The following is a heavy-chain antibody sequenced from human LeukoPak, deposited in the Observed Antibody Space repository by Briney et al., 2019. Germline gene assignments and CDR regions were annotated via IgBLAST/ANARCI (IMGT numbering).Heavy chain of an antibody. CDR3: ARHYDFWSAYNY. Sequence: SETLSLTCAVSDGSINSNYWWTWVRQSPGQGLEWIGEIYHTGSVNYNLSLESRVTISRDRSKNQFSLMLRSVTAADTAVYYCARHYDFWSAYNYWGQGILVTVSS. CDR2: IYHTGSV. V-gene: IGHV4-4*02. CDR1: DGSINSNYW. D-gene: IGHD3-3*01. J-gene: IGHJ4*02.